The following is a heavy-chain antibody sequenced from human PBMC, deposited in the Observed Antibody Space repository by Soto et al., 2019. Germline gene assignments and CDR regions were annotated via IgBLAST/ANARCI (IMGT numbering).Heavy chain of an antibody. V-gene: IGHV3-30*18. CDR2: ISYDGSNK. J-gene: IGHJ6*02. CDR1: GFTFSSYG. D-gene: IGHD2-8*01. Sequence: GGSLRLSCAASGFTFSSYGMHWVRQAPGKGLEWVAVISYDGSNKYYADSVKGRFTISRDNSKNTLYLQMNSLRAEDTAVYYCAKDRLRYTNGLYYYYYGMDVWGQGTTVTVPS. CDR3: AKDRLRYTNGLYYYYYGMDV.